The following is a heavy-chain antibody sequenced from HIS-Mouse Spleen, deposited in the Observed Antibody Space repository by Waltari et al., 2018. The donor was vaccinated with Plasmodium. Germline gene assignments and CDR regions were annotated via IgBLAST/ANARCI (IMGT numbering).Heavy chain of an antibody. CDR2: IKQDGSEK. CDR1: GSTCSSYW. J-gene: IGHJ2*01. D-gene: IGHD6-13*01. Sequence: EVQLVESGGGLVQPGGSLSLPCPASGSTCSSYWMSWVRQAPGKGLEWVANIKQDGSEKYYVDSVKGRFTISRDNAKNSLYLQMNSLRAEDTAVYYCASSWYWYFDLWGRGTLVTVSS. V-gene: IGHV3-7*01. CDR3: ASSWYWYFDL.